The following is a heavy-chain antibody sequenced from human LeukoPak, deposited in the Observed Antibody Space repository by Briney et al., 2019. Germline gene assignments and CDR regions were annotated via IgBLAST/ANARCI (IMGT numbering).Heavy chain of an antibody. V-gene: IGHV4-39*01. D-gene: IGHD3-3*01. CDR3: ARVPLDMATFGVGASYQCYYLDV. CDR1: GGSISETNYY. Sequence: SETLSLTCTVSGGSISETNYYWAWIRQPPGKGLEWIGSMYYSGSTYQNPSLRSRVTISLDTSKNQFSVKLTSVTAADTAVYYCARVPLDMATFGVGASYQCYYLDVWGNGTTVTVSS. J-gene: IGHJ6*03. CDR2: MYYSGST.